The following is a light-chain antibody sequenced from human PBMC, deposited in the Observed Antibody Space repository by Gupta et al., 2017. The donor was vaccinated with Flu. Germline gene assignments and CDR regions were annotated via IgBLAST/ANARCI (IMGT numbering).Light chain of an antibody. CDR1: QSISSY. CDR2: AAS. J-gene: IGKJ1*01. V-gene: IGKV1-39*01. Sequence: PSSLSASVGDRITITCRASQSISSYLNWYQQKPGKAPKVLIYAASSLQSGVPSRFSGSGSGTDFTLTIISLQPEDFATYYCQQCYSTPWTFGQGTKVEI. CDR3: QQCYSTPWT.